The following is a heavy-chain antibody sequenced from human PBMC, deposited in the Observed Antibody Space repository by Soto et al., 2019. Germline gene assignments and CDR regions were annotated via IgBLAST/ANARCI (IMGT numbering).Heavy chain of an antibody. V-gene: IGHV5-10-1*01. D-gene: IGHD3-22*01. CDR1: GYSFTTYW. CDR2: IDPSDSYT. CDR3: ARQRYCSSGYQGGP. Sequence: PGESLKISCKGSGYSFTTYWISWVRQMPGKGLEWMGRIDPSDSYTNYSPSFQGHVTISADKSISTAYLQWSRLKALDTAMYYFARQRYCSSGYQGGPWGQGTLVTVSS. J-gene: IGHJ5*02.